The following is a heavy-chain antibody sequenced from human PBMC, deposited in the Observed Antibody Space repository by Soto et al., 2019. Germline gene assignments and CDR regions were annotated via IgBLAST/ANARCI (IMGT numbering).Heavy chain of an antibody. V-gene: IGHV3-23*01. CDR2: ISGSGGST. CDR3: AKDPVTRFLEWYRHGMDV. J-gene: IGHJ6*02. CDR1: GFTFSSYA. Sequence: EVQLLESGGGLVQPGGSLRLSCAASGFTFSSYAMSWVRQAPGKGLEWVPAISGSGGSTYYADSVKGRFTISRDNSKNTLYLQRNSLRAEDTAVYYCAKDPVTRFLEWYRHGMDVWGQGTTVTVSS. D-gene: IGHD3-3*01.